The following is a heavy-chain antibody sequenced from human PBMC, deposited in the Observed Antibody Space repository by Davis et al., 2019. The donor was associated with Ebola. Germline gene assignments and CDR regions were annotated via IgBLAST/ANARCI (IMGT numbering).Heavy chain of an antibody. CDR3: ARDLSGDNILCPDY. CDR2: IKLNSGGT. J-gene: IGHJ4*02. CDR1: GVTFRSYG. V-gene: IGHV1-2*02. D-gene: IGHD1-26*01. Sequence: ASVKVSCKASGVTFRSYGFSWVRHAPGQGLEWMGWIKLNSGGTNYAQRFQDRVTMTRDTSISTAYMELSSLTSDDTAVYYCARDLSGDNILCPDYWGQGTLVTVSS.